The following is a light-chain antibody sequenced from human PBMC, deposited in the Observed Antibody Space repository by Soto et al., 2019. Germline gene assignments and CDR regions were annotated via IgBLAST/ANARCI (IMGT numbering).Light chain of an antibody. Sequence: EIVLTQSPGTLSLSPGERATLSCRASQSVTSNFLAWYRQKPGQAPRLLIYGASSRATGIPDRFSGSGSGTDFTLTISRLEPEDFAVYYCQHYGSSPRFGQGTKVEIK. V-gene: IGKV3-20*01. CDR3: QHYGSSPR. CDR1: QSVTSNF. CDR2: GAS. J-gene: IGKJ1*01.